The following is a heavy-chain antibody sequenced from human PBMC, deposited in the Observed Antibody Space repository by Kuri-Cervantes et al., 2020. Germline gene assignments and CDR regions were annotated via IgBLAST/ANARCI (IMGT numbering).Heavy chain of an antibody. Sequence: GGSLRLSCAASGFTFSSYAMSWVRQAPGKGPEWVSHIDSRSSIIEYADSVKGRFIISRDNAKNSLYLQMNSLGADDTAVYYCATDPNGIDHWGQGSLVTVSS. CDR3: ATDPNGIDH. CDR2: IDSRSSII. V-gene: IGHV3-48*04. J-gene: IGHJ4*02. CDR1: GFTFSSYA. D-gene: IGHD1-26*01.